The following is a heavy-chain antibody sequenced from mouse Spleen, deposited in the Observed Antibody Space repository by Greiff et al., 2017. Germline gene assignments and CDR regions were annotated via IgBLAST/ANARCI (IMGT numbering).Heavy chain of an antibody. CDR1: GFTFSSYY. Sequence: DVHLVESGGGLVKLGGSLKLSCAASGFTFSSYYMSWVRQTPEKRLELVAAINSNGGSTYYPDTVKGRFTISRDNAKNTLYLQMSSLKSEDTALYYCARLGGLRREFAYWGQGTLVTVSA. CDR3: ARLGGLRREFAY. V-gene: IGHV5-6-2*01. D-gene: IGHD2-4*01. CDR2: INSNGGST. J-gene: IGHJ3*01.